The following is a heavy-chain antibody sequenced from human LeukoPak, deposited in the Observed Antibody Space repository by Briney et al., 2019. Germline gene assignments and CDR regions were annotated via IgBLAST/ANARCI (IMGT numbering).Heavy chain of an antibody. CDR1: GYTFTSYD. CDR3: AIGSSSDYYYYYGMDV. Sequence: ASVKVSCKASGYTFTSYDINWVRQATGQGLEWMGWMNPNSGNTGYAQKFQGRVTMTRHTSISTAYMELSSLRSEDTAVYYCAIGSSSDYYYYYGMDVWGQGTTVTVSS. D-gene: IGHD6-13*01. V-gene: IGHV1-8*01. CDR2: MNPNSGNT. J-gene: IGHJ6*02.